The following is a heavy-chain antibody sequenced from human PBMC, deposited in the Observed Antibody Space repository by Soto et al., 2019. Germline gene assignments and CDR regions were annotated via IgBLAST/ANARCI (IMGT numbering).Heavy chain of an antibody. J-gene: IGHJ4*01. CDR1: GGSISSGGYY. CDR2: IYYSGST. V-gene: IGHV4-31*03. D-gene: IGHD3-22*01. CDR3: ATGNYYDSSGYHYFDC. Sequence: SEALSLTCTVSGGSISSGGYYWSWIRQHPGKGLEWIGYIYYSGSTYYNPSLKSRVTISVDTSKNQISLKLSSVTAADTAVYYCATGNYYDSSGYHYFDCWGQGGLVTVYS.